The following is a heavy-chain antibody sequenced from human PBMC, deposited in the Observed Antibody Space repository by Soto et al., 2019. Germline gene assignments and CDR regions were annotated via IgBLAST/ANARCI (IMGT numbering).Heavy chain of an antibody. CDR3: ARHGGNRPLYYFDY. J-gene: IGHJ4*02. D-gene: IGHD3-16*01. CDR1: GGSISSGGYY. V-gene: IGHV4-39*01. CDR2: IYYSGST. Sequence: SETLSLTCTVSGGSISSGGYYWSWIRQHPGKGLEWIGSIYYSGSTYYNPSLKSRVTISVDTSKNQFSLKLSSVTAADTAVYYCARHGGNRPLYYFDYWGQGTLVTVSS.